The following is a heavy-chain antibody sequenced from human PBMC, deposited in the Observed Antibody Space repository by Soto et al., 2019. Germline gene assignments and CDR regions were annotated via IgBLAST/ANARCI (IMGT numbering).Heavy chain of an antibody. CDR1: GYSFTNYW. J-gene: IGHJ6*02. CDR3: ARLPALDV. V-gene: IGHV5-51*01. D-gene: IGHD2-2*01. Sequence: VEPMQISSNGSGYSFTNYWIGWVRQMPGKVLEWMGIIYPGDSDTTYSPSFQVQFTISADKSINTAYLQWSSLKASDTAMDYCARLPALDVWGQGTTVTGSS. CDR2: IYPGDSDT.